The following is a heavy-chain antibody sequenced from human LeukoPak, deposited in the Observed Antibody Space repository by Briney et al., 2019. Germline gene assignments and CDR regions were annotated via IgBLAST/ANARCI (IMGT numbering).Heavy chain of an antibody. CDR1: GGTFSASA. Sequence: ASVKVSCKPSGGTFSASAISWVRQAPGQGLEWMGRIIPILDRQDYAQRFQGRVTITADKSSNTVSMELSSLRSEDTAVYYCARVPYTTFYDFWGIQTDSNWFDPWGQATLVIVSS. CDR2: IIPILDRQ. D-gene: IGHD3-3*01. V-gene: IGHV1-69*04. CDR3: ARVPYTTFYDFWGIQTDSNWFDP. J-gene: IGHJ5*02.